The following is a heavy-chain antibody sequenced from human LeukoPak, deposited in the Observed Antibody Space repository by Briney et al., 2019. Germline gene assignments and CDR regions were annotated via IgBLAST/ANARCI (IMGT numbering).Heavy chain of an antibody. CDR2: IYYSGST. D-gene: IGHD5-18*01. Sequence: SETLSLTCTVSGGSISSSSYYWGWIRQPPGKGLEWIESIYYSGSTYYNPSLKSRVTISVDTSKNQFSLKLSSVTAADTAVYYCARNPGAYSYGILWGGWFDPWGQGTLVTVSS. V-gene: IGHV4-39*01. CDR3: ARNPGAYSYGILWGGWFDP. J-gene: IGHJ5*02. CDR1: GGSISSSSYY.